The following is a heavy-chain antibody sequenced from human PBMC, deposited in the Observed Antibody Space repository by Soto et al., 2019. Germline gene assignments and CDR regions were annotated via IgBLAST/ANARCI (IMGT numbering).Heavy chain of an antibody. CDR3: ARPAYSSSQTFDY. Sequence: SVKVSCKASGGTFSSYTISWVRQAPGQGLEWMGRIIPILGIANYAQKFQGRVTITADKSTSTAYMELSSLRSEDTAVYYCARPAYSSSQTFDYWGQGTLVTVSS. V-gene: IGHV1-69*02. D-gene: IGHD6-13*01. CDR2: IIPILGIA. CDR1: GGTFSSYT. J-gene: IGHJ4*02.